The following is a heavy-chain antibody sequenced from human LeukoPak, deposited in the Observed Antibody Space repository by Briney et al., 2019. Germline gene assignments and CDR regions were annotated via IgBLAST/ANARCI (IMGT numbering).Heavy chain of an antibody. V-gene: IGHV4-39*01. J-gene: IGHJ4*02. CDR2: MYYSGST. D-gene: IGHD3-22*01. CDR1: GDAITGSSYY. Sequence: PSETLSLTCSVSGDAITGSSYYWGWIRQPPGKGPEWIGSMYYSGSTYSNPSLKSRVTVSADTSKNQFSLKLSSVSAADTAVYYCARQYYDNTGYYYFDHWGQGTLVTVSS. CDR3: ARQYYDNTGYYYFDH.